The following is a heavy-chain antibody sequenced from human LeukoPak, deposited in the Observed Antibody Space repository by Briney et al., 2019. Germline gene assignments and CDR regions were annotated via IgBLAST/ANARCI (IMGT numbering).Heavy chain of an antibody. V-gene: IGHV3-11*04. J-gene: IGHJ4*02. CDR1: GFTFSDYY. CDR3: ARDSSGWYGSDYRSFDY. Sequence: TGGSLRLSCAASGFTFSDYYMSWIRQAPGKGLEWVSYISSSGSTIYYADSVKGRFTISRDNAKNSLYLQMNSLRAEDTAVYYCARDSSGWYGSDYRSFDYWGQGTLVTVSS. CDR2: ISSSGSTI. D-gene: IGHD6-19*01.